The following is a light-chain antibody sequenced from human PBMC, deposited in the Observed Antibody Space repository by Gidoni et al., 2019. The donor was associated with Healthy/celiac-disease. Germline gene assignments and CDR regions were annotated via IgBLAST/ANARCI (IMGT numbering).Light chain of an antibody. J-gene: IGKJ1*01. CDR1: QSISSY. CDR2: AAS. V-gene: IGKV1-39*01. Sequence: DIHMLQSPSSLSASVGDRVTITGRASQSISSYLNWYQQKPGKAPKLLIYAASSLESGVPSRFSGSGSGTDFTFTSSSLQPEDFATYYCQQSDSTPPTFGQGTKVEIK. CDR3: QQSDSTPPT.